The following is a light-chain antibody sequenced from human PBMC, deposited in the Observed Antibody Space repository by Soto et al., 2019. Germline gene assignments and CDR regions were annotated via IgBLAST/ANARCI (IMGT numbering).Light chain of an antibody. CDR1: DSNIGSNS. CDR2: YNN. J-gene: IGLJ1*01. V-gene: IGLV1-47*02. Sequence: QSVLTQPPSASGTAGQVVTISCSGGDSNIGSNSVYWYQHLPRMAPKLLIYYNNQRPSGVPDRFSGSRSGTSASLAIVGLRAEDADVYYCAAGDGSLSALVFGNGTKPTVL. CDR3: AAGDGSLSALV.